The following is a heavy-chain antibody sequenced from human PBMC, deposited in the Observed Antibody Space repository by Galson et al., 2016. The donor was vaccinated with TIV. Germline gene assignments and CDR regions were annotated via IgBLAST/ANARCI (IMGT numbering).Heavy chain of an antibody. V-gene: IGHV4-34*01. CDR3: ARGGRDGYNYVPEKAIDS. CDR2: INHSGST. Sequence: SETLSLTCGVYGGSFSGYCWSWIRQPPGKGLEWIGEINHSGSTNYNPSLKSRVTISLDTSKNQFSLQLSSVTAADTAMYYCARGGRDGYNYVPEKAIDSWGQGTLVTVSS. D-gene: IGHD5-24*01. J-gene: IGHJ4*02. CDR1: GGSFSGYC.